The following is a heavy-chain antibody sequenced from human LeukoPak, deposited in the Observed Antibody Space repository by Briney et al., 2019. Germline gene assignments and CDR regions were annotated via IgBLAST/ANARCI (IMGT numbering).Heavy chain of an antibody. J-gene: IGHJ4*02. CDR2: IYSGGST. CDR3: AREYSSSSRQFDY. CDR1: GFTVSSNY. Sequence: GGSLRLPCAASGFTVSSNYMSWVRQAPGKGLEWVSVIYSGGSTYYADSVKGRFTISRDNSKNTLYLQMNSLRAEDTAVYYCAREYSSSSRQFDYWGQGTLVTVSS. V-gene: IGHV3-66*02. D-gene: IGHD6-6*01.